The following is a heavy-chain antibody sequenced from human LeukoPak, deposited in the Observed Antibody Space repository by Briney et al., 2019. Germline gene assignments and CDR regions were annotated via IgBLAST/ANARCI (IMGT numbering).Heavy chain of an antibody. D-gene: IGHD5-24*01. CDR1: GGTFSSYA. CDR3: ARETEMANLDY. J-gene: IGHJ4*02. V-gene: IGHV3-7*04. CDR2: IKQDGSEK. Sequence: ASVKVSCKAFGGTFSSYAISWVRQAPGKGLEWVANIKQDGSEKYYVDSVKGRFTISRDNAKKSLYLQMNSLRAEDTAVYYCARETEMANLDYWGQGTLVTVSS.